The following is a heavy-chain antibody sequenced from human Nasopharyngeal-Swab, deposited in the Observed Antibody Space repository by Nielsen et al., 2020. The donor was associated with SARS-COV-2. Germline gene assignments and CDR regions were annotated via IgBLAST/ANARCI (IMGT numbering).Heavy chain of an antibody. D-gene: IGHD6-13*01. V-gene: IGHV5-51*01. CDR3: ARGLIAAAGIFDY. J-gene: IGHJ4*02. CDR2: IHPGDSDT. CDR1: GYSFTSYW. Sequence: GESLKISCTGSGYSFTSYWIGWVRQMPGKGLEWMGIIHPGDSDTRYSPSFQGQVTSSADKSISTAYLQWSSLKASDTAMYYCARGLIAAAGIFDYWGQGTLVTVSS.